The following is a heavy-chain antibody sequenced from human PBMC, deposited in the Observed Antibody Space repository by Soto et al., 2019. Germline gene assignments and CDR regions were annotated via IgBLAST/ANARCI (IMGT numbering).Heavy chain of an antibody. J-gene: IGHJ4*02. CDR2: ISAYNGNT. D-gene: IGHD3-22*01. CDR1: GYTFTSYG. Sequence: ASVKVSCKASGYTFTSYGISWVRQAPGQGLEWMGWISAYNGNTNYAQKLQGRVTMTTDTSTSTAYMELRSLRSDDTAVYYCARASYYDSSGYYYVLDYWGQGTLVTVSS. V-gene: IGHV1-18*01. CDR3: ARASYYDSSGYYYVLDY.